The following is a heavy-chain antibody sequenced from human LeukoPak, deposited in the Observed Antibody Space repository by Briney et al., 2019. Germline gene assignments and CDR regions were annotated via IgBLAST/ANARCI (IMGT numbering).Heavy chain of an antibody. CDR1: GGSISSYY. CDR3: ARQGYAFDI. D-gene: IGHD2-15*01. J-gene: IGHJ3*02. Sequence: PSETLSPTCTVSGGSISSYYWSWIRQPPGKGLEWIGYIYYSGSTNYNPSLKSRVTISVDTSRNQFSLKLSSVTAADTAVYYCARQGYAFDIWGQGTMVTVSS. V-gene: IGHV4-59*01. CDR2: IYYSGST.